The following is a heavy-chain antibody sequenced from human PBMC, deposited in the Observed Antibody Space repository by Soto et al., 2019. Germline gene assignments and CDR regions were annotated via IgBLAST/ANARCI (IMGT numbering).Heavy chain of an antibody. CDR1: GGTFRNYP. CDR3: ARSTLVVLNYFES. V-gene: IGHV1-69*02. J-gene: IGHJ4*02. Sequence: QVQLAQSGTEVKKPGSSVKVSCKASGGTFRNYPINWVRQAPGQGLEWMGSIFPLTDIPDYAQKFQARLTIREDKSTGTAYMELSGLTSDDTAMYFCARSTLVVLNYFESWGQGTLVTVSS. CDR2: IFPLTDIP. D-gene: IGHD1-1*01.